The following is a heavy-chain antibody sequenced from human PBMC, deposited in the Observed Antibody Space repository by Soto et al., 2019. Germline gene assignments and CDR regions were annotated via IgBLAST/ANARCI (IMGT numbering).Heavy chain of an antibody. CDR2: ISGSGGST. J-gene: IGHJ4*02. D-gene: IGHD2-21*02. CDR1: GFTFSRYA. V-gene: IGHV3-23*01. Sequence: RGSLRLSCAASGFTFSRYAMSWVRQAGGRGLEWGSAISGSGGSTYYADSVKGRFTISRDNSKNTLYLQMNSLRAEDRAVYYCAKPHTYCGGDCYSMRFDYWGQATLVTVSS. CDR3: AKPHTYCGGDCYSMRFDY.